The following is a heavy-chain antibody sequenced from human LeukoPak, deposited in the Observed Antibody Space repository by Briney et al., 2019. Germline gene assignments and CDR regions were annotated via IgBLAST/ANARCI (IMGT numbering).Heavy chain of an antibody. D-gene: IGHD3-9*01. CDR2: ISGGGGST. J-gene: IGHJ5*02. CDR3: AKTTTRYFDSVNWFDP. V-gene: IGHV3-23*01. Sequence: GGSLRLSCAASGFTFSSYAMSWVRQAPGKGLEWVSAISGGGGSTYYADSVKGRFTISRDNSKNTLYLQMNSLRAEDTAVYYCAKTTTRYFDSVNWFDPWGQGTLVTVSS. CDR1: GFTFSSYA.